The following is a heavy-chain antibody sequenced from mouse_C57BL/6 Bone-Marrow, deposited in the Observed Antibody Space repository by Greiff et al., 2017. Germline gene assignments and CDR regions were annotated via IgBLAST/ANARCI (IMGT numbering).Heavy chain of an antibody. CDR3: AREEITTVVANYAMDY. CDR2: ISDGGSYT. CDR1: GFTFSSYA. Sequence: EVHLVESGGGLVKPGGSLKLSCAASGFTFSSYAMSWVRQTPEKRLEWVATISDGGSYTYYPDNVKGRFTITRDNAENNLYLQMSHLKSEDTALYYCAREEITTVVANYAMDYWGQGTSVTVSS. D-gene: IGHD1-1*01. V-gene: IGHV5-4*01. J-gene: IGHJ4*01.